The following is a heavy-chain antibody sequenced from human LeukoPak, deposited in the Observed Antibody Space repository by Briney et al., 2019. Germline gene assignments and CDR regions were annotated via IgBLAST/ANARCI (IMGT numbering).Heavy chain of an antibody. CDR3: ARRQGATTGTTIYYYYYMDV. D-gene: IGHD1-1*01. V-gene: IGHV4-59*11. CDR1: GGSISSHY. CDR2: IYYSGST. J-gene: IGHJ6*03. Sequence: PSETLSLTCTVSGGSISSHYWSWIRQPPGKGLEWIGYIYYSGSTNYNPSLKSQVTISVDTSKNQFSLKLSPVTAADTAVYYCARRQGATTGTTIYYYYYMDVWGKGTTVTVSS.